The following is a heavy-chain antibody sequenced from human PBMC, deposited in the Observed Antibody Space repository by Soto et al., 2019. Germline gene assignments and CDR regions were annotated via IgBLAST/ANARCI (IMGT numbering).Heavy chain of an antibody. CDR2: IIPIFGTA. CDR1: GGTFSSYA. Sequence: SVKVSCKASGGTFSSYAISWVRQAPGQGLEWMGGIIPIFGTANYAQKFQGRVTITADESTSTAYMELSSLRSEDTAVYYCARAKRYDFWSGYYHYYYGMDVWGQGTTVTVSS. CDR3: ARAKRYDFWSGYYHYYYGMDV. V-gene: IGHV1-69*13. D-gene: IGHD3-3*01. J-gene: IGHJ6*02.